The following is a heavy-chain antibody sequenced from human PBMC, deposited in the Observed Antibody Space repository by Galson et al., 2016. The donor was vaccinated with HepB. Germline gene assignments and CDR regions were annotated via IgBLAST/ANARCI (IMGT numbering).Heavy chain of an antibody. CDR2: ISYDGSNK. D-gene: IGHD2-15*01. Sequence: SLRLSCAASGITFSSYAMHWVRQAPGKGLEWVAVISYDGSNKYYADSVKGRFTISRDNSKNTLYLQMNSLRAEDTAVYYCARGPLTWNTYCCWFDPWGQGTLVTVSS. V-gene: IGHV3-30-3*01. J-gene: IGHJ5*02. CDR1: GITFSSYA. CDR3: ARGPLTWNTYCCWFDP.